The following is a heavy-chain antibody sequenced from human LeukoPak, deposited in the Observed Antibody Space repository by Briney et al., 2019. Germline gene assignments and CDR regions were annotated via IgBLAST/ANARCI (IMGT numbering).Heavy chain of an antibody. CDR2: ISYIGST. D-gene: IGHD2-2*02. CDR1: GDSMSLYY. J-gene: IGHJ6*03. Sequence: SETLSLTCTVSGDSMSLYYWSWIRQPPEKGLEWIGYISYIGSTHYKPSLKSRLTMSIDTSKNQFSLKLTSVTAADTAVYYCARDLKTYLGYCTTTTCYKYYYMDVWGKGTTVTVSS. V-gene: IGHV4-59*01. CDR3: ARDLKTYLGYCTTTTCYKYYYMDV.